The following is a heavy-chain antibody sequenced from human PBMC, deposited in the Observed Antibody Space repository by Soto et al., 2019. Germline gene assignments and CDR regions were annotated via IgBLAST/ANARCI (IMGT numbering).Heavy chain of an antibody. Sequence: SETLSLTCAFYVVSFSGYYWSCIRQPPGKGLEWIGEINHSGSTNYNPSLKSRVTISVDTSKNQFSLKLSSVTAADTAVYYCARDSIRAAFEYWGQGTLVTVSS. J-gene: IGHJ4*02. CDR2: INHSGST. CDR3: ARDSIRAAFEY. V-gene: IGHV4-34*01. CDR1: VVSFSGYY. D-gene: IGHD6-13*01.